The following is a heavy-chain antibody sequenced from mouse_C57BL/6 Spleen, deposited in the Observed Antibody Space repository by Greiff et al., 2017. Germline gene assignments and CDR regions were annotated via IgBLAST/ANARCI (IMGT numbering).Heavy chain of an antibody. Sequence: VQLQQPGAELVRPGSSVKLSCKASGYTFTSYWMHWVKQRPIQGLEWIGNIDPSDSETHYNQKFKDKATLTVDKSSSTAYMQLSSLTSEDSAVYYCARSTNYGYDRYYFDYWGQGTTLTVSS. CDR2: IDPSDSET. J-gene: IGHJ2*01. CDR3: ARSTNYGYDRYYFDY. V-gene: IGHV1-52*01. CDR1: GYTFTSYW. D-gene: IGHD2-2*01.